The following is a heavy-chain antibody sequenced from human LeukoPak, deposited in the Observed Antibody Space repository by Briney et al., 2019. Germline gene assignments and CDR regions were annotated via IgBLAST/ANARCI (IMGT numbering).Heavy chain of an antibody. CDR2: IYYSGST. CDR3: ARHVYDSSGYYRDPHFDY. J-gene: IGHJ4*02. Sequence: NPSETLSLTCTASGGSISSHYWSWIRQPPGKGLECIGYIYYSGSTNYSPSLKSRVTISVDKSKKQFSLKLTSVTAADTAVYYCARHVYDSSGYYRDPHFDYWGQGTLVTVSS. D-gene: IGHD3-22*01. CDR1: GGSISSHY. V-gene: IGHV4-59*08.